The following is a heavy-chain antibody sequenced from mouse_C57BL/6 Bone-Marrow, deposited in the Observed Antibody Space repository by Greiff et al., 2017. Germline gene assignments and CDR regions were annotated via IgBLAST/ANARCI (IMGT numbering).Heavy chain of an antibody. J-gene: IGHJ1*03. V-gene: IGHV1-58*01. Sequence: EVQLQQSGAELVRPGSSVKMSCKTSGYTFKSYGINWVKQRPGQGLEWIGYIYIGNGYTEYNEKFKGKATLTSATSSSTAYMQVSSLTSEDSAIYFCARGATVVARYFDVWGTGTPVTVSS. D-gene: IGHD1-1*01. CDR1: GYTFKSYG. CDR3: ARGATVVARYFDV. CDR2: IYIGNGYT.